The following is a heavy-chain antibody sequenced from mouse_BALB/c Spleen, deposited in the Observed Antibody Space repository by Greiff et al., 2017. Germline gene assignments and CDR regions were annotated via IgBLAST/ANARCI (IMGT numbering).Heavy chain of an antibody. Sequence: EVQLQESGGGLVTPGGSLKLSCAASGFTFSDYYMYWVRQTPEKRLEWVATISDGGSYTYYPDSVKGRFTISRDKAKNNLYLQMSCLKSEDTAMYYCVRDYDYAMDYWGQGTSVTVSS. V-gene: IGHV5-4*02. CDR1: GFTFSDYY. CDR3: VRDYDYAMDY. D-gene: IGHD2-3*01. CDR2: ISDGGSYT. J-gene: IGHJ4*01.